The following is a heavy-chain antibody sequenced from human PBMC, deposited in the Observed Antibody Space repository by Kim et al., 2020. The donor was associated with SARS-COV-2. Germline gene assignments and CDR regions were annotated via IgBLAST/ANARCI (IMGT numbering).Heavy chain of an antibody. CDR3: AREEAGYYNYYYYYYGLDV. Sequence: GGSLRLSCAASGFTFSSYWMSWVRQAPGKGLEWVANIKQDGSEKYYVDAVKGRFTISRDNAKNSLYLQMNSLRAEDTAVYYCAREEAGYYNYYYYYYGLDVWGQGTTVTVSS. CDR2: IKQDGSEK. J-gene: IGHJ6*02. CDR1: GFTFSSYW. V-gene: IGHV3-7*01. D-gene: IGHD3-9*01.